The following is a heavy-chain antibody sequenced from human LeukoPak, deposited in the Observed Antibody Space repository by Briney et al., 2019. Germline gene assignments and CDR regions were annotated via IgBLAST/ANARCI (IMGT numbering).Heavy chain of an antibody. J-gene: IGHJ4*02. CDR2: ISSLSGTI. Sequence: PGGSLRLSCAASGFTFSSYSMNWVRQAPGKGLEWVSYISSLSGTIYYADSVKGRFIISRDNAQNSLFLQMNSLRAEDTAVYYCARDDYGSGSWSDYWGQGTLVTVSS. CDR1: GFTFSSYS. D-gene: IGHD3-10*01. V-gene: IGHV3-48*01. CDR3: ARDDYGSGSWSDY.